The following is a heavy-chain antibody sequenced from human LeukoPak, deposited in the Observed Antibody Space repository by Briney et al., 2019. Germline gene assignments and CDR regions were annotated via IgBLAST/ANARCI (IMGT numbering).Heavy chain of an antibody. CDR3: AGRGHRYSRD. J-gene: IGHJ1*01. Sequence: SETLSLSCTVSGDSVSSGYWTWIRQSPGKGLEWIGYISDSGITDYHPSLNSRLTISVDSTNNQFSLNLNSVTAADTAVYYCAGRGHRYSRDWGQGILVTVSS. CDR2: ISDSGIT. CDR1: GDSVSSGY. D-gene: IGHD2-15*01. V-gene: IGHV4-4*09.